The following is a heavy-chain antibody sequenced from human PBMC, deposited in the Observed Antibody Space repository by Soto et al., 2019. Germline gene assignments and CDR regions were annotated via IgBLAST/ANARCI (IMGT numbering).Heavy chain of an antibody. CDR2: IYHSGST. D-gene: IGHD6-6*01. Sequence: SETLSLTCAVSGYSISSGYYWGWIRQPPGKGLEWIGSIYHSGSTYYNPSLKSRVTISVDTSKNQFSLKLSSVTAADTAVYYCARGGGRQLPQVYYYYYYGMDVWGQGTTVTVSS. V-gene: IGHV4-38-2*01. CDR3: ARGGGRQLPQVYYYYYYGMDV. J-gene: IGHJ6*02. CDR1: GYSISSGYY.